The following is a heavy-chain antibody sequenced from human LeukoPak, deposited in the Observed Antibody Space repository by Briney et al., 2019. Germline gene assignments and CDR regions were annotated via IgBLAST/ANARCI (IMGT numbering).Heavy chain of an antibody. CDR3: VKHMGGSGTPGDY. Sequence: GGSLRLSCAASGFTFSSYAMSWVRQAPGKGLEWVSAISGSGGSTYYADSVGGRFTISRDNPKNTLYLQMNSLIADDTAVYYCVKHMGGSGTPGDYWGQGTLVTVSS. CDR2: ISGSGGST. CDR1: GFTFSSYA. J-gene: IGHJ4*02. V-gene: IGHV3-23*01. D-gene: IGHD3-10*01.